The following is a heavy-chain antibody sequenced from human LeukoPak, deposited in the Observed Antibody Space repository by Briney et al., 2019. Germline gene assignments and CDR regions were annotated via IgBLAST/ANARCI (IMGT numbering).Heavy chain of an antibody. CDR3: AREHREYQLLFGY. D-gene: IGHD2-2*01. Sequence: GGSLRLSCATSGFTFSDYSMTWARQAPGKGLEWVSSISSSSSYVYYADSVKGRFTISRDNAKNSLYLQMNSLRAEDTAVYYCAREHREYQLLFGYWGQGTQVTVSS. CDR1: GFTFSDYS. V-gene: IGHV3-21*01. CDR2: ISSSSSYV. J-gene: IGHJ4*02.